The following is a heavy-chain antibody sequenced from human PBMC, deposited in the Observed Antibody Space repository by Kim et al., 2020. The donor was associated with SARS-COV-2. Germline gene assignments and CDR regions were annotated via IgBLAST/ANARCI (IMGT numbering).Heavy chain of an antibody. Sequence: GGSLRLSCAASGFTFSSYAMSWVRQAPGKGLEWVSAISGSGGSTYYADSVKGRFTISRDNSKNTLYLQMNSLRAEDTAVYYCAKDRELRYFDWLLYQDWGQGTLVTVSS. D-gene: IGHD3-9*01. CDR2: ISGSGGST. J-gene: IGHJ4*02. CDR3: AKDRELRYFDWLLYQD. CDR1: GFTFSSYA. V-gene: IGHV3-23*01.